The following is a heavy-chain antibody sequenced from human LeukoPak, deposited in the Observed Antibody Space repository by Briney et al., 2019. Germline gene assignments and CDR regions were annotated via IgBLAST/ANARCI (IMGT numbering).Heavy chain of an antibody. CDR1: GYTFTSYG. J-gene: IGHJ4*02. Sequence: ASVKLSCKSSGYTFTSYGISWMRLAPGQGLEWMGWISAYNGNTNYAQKLQGRVTMTTDTSTSTAYMELRSLRSDDTAVYYCARAQEQYYDFWSGYYFSGSLNDYWGQGTLVTVSS. CDR2: ISAYNGNT. CDR3: ARAQEQYYDFWSGYYFSGSLNDY. D-gene: IGHD3-3*01. V-gene: IGHV1-18*01.